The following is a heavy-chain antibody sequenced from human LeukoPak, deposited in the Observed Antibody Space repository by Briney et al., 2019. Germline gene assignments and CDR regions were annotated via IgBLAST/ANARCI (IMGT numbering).Heavy chain of an antibody. J-gene: IGHJ4*02. CDR2: INHSGST. D-gene: IGHD3-22*01. CDR3: ARGHITMIVVVTTAYDY. CDR1: GGSFRGYY. Sequence: PSETLSLTCAVYGGSFRGYYWSWIRQPPGKGLEWIGEINHSGSTNYNPSLKSRVTISVDTSKNQFSLKLSSVTAADTAVYYCARGHITMIVVVTTAYDYWVQGTLVTVSS. V-gene: IGHV4-34*01.